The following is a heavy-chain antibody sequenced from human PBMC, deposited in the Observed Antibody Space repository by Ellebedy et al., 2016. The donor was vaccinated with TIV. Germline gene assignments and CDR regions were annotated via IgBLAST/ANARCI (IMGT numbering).Heavy chain of an antibody. CDR1: GYTLTELS. CDR3: AKAPSVVFGSASYRFAP. J-gene: IGHJ5*02. Sequence: AASVKVSCKVSGYTLTELSMHWVRQAPGQGLEWMGWINPNSGGTNYAQKFQGWVTMTRDTSISTAYMELSRLKSGDTAVYYCAKAPSVVFGSASYRFAPWGQGTLVTVSS. V-gene: IGHV1-2*04. D-gene: IGHD3-10*01. CDR2: INPNSGGT.